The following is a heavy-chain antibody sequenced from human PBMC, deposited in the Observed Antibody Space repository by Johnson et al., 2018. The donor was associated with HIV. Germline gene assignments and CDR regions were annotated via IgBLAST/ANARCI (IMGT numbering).Heavy chain of an antibody. CDR1: GFTFSSYA. V-gene: IGHV3-30*04. D-gene: IGHD3-10*01. CDR3: ARRGLANAFDI. CDR2: ISYDGSNK. Sequence: QVQLVESGGGVVQPGRSLRLSCAASGFTFSSYAMHWVRQAPGKGLEWVAVISYDGSNKYYADSVKGRFSISRDNAKSSVYLQMNSLRAEDTAVYYCARRGLANAFDIWGQGTMVIVSS. J-gene: IGHJ3*02.